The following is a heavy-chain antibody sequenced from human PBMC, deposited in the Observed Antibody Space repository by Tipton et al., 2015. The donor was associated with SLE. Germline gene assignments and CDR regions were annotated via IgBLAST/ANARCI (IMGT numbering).Heavy chain of an antibody. CDR3: ATNSGIYYDSGDYFFV. CDR2: ITSSGVNT. J-gene: IGHJ4*02. D-gene: IGHD3-22*01. V-gene: IGHV3-23*01. CDR1: GFIFSNFD. Sequence: SLRLSCEASGFIFSNFDMTWVRQAPGKGLEWVADITSSGVNTHYADSVKGRFTISRDNSRETLYLQMKSLRAEDAAVYYCATNSGIYYDSGDYFFVWGRGTLVTVPS.